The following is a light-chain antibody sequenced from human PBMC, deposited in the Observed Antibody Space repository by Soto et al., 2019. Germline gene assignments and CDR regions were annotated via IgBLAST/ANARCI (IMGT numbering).Light chain of an antibody. CDR1: QGISSA. J-gene: IGKJ5*01. CDR2: DAS. CDR3: QQFNNYPIT. Sequence: AIQLTQSPSSLSASVGDRVTITCRASQGISSALAWYQQKPGKAPKLLIYDASSLESGVPSRFSGSGSGTDFTLPISSLQAEDFATYYCQQFNNYPITFGQGTRLEIK. V-gene: IGKV1D-13*01.